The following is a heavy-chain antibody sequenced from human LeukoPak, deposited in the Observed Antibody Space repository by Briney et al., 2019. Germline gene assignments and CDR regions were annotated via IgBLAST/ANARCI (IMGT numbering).Heavy chain of an antibody. CDR3: ASGYSSSWPIAY. Sequence: GGSLRLSCAASGFTFSSSAMNWVRQAPGKGLEWVSSINNVGSHIYYADSVKGRFTISRDNAKNSLYLQMNSLRAEDTAVYYCASGYSSSWPIAYWGQGTLVTVSS. CDR1: GFTFSSSA. CDR2: INNVGSHI. V-gene: IGHV3-21*01. J-gene: IGHJ4*02. D-gene: IGHD6-13*01.